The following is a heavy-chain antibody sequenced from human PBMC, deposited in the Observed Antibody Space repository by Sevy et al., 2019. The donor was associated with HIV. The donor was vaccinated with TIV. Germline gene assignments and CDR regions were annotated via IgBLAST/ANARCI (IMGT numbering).Heavy chain of an antibody. J-gene: IGHJ3*02. CDR1: GFTFSSYA. CDR2: ISGSGGST. CDR3: AKDISRAGDAFDI. D-gene: IGHD6-19*01. Sequence: GGSLRLSCAASGFTFSSYAMSWVRQAPGKGLEWVSAISGSGGSTYYADSVKGRFTISRDNSKNTLYLQMNSLRAEDTAVYYCAKDISRAGDAFDIWGQWTMVTVSS. V-gene: IGHV3-23*01.